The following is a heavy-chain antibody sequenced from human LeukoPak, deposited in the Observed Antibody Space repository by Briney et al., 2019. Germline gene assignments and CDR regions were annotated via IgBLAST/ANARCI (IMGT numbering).Heavy chain of an antibody. J-gene: IGHJ4*02. CDR2: ISGSGETT. CDR1: GFTFSSFH. Sequence: PGGTLRLSCEASGFTFSSFHMSWVRQAPGKGLEWVSAISGSGETTYYADSVKGRFTISRDNSKNKSYLQMNTLRTEDTAVYYCAKGGGMVKINYFEYWGQGTLVNVPS. V-gene: IGHV3-23*01. CDR3: AKGGGMVKINYFEY. D-gene: IGHD2-15*01.